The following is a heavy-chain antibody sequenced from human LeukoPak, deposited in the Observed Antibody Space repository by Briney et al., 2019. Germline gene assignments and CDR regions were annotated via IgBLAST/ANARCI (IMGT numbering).Heavy chain of an antibody. J-gene: IGHJ4*02. CDR1: VYTLTSYG. Sequence: GASVKVSCKASVYTLTSYGFSWVRQAPGQGLEWMGWISGYNGNTNYAQNLQGRVTMTIDTSTSTAYMELRSLRSDDTAVYYCARDPAFRGAQMEYWGQGTLVTVSS. CDR2: ISGYNGNT. D-gene: IGHD3-10*01. CDR3: ARDPAFRGAQMEY. V-gene: IGHV1-18*01.